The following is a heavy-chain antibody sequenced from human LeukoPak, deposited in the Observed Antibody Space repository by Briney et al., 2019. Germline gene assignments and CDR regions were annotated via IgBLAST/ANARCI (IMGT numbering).Heavy chain of an antibody. D-gene: IGHD6-25*01. CDR2: IGTAGDT. J-gene: IGHJ4*02. V-gene: IGHV3-13*01. Sequence: GGSLRPSCAASGFTFSSYDMHWVRQATGKGLEWVSAIGTAGDTYYPGSVKGRFTISRENAKNSLYLQMNSLRAGDTAVYYCARGGIVAEFDYWGQGTLVTVSS. CDR1: GFTFSSYD. CDR3: ARGGIVAEFDY.